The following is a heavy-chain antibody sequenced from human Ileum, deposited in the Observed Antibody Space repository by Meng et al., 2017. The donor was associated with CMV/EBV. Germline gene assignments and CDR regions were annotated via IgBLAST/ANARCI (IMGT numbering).Heavy chain of an antibody. J-gene: IGHJ4*02. Sequence: FNDAWMSWDRQAPGKGLEWVGRIKSNNDGETTDYPAPVKGRFTISRDDSRNMLYLQMNSLKVEDTAVYYCVTSHARFCTSISCPYYFDFWGQGTLVTVSS. V-gene: IGHV3-15*01. CDR1: FNDAW. CDR3: VTSHARFCTSISCPYYFDF. CDR2: IKSNNDGETT. D-gene: IGHD6-13*01.